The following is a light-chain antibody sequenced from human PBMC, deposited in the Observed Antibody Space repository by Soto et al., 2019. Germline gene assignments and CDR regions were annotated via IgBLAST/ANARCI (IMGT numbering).Light chain of an antibody. J-gene: IGKJ3*01. Sequence: DIVMTQSPDSLAVSLGERATINCKSSRSILSSSNNKNYLAWYQQKPGQPPRLLIYWASTRESGVPDRFSGSGSGTDFTLTISSLQAEDVAVYYCQQYYSSPCTFGPGTKVDIK. CDR3: QQYYSSPCT. CDR1: RSILSSSNNKNY. CDR2: WAS. V-gene: IGKV4-1*01.